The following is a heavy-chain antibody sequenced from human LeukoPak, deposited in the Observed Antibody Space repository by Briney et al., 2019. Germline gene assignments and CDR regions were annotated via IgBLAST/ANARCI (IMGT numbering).Heavy chain of an antibody. CDR3: ARHEHPYYYDSSGSYYFDY. J-gene: IGHJ4*02. CDR2: INHSGST. D-gene: IGHD3-22*01. CDR1: GGSFSGYY. V-gene: IGHV4-34*01. Sequence: PSETLSLTCAVYGGSFSGYYWSWIRQPPGKGLEWIGEINHSGSTNYNPSLKSRVTISVDTSKIQFSLTLSSVTAAGTAVYYCARHEHPYYYDSSGSYYFDYWGQGTLVTVSS.